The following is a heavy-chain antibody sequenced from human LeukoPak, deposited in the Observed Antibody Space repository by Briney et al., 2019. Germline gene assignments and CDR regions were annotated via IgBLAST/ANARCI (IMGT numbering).Heavy chain of an antibody. CDR3: AKDLPGPRPV. CDR2: MSGSGGTT. CDR1: GFTFSTYA. V-gene: IGHV3-23*01. Sequence: GGSLRLSCAASGFTFSTYAMSWVRQAPGKGLEWVSTMSGSGGTTYYADSVKGRFTISRDNSKNTLYLQMHSLRAEDTAVYYCAKDLPGPRPVWGQGTMVTVSS. D-gene: IGHD7-27*01. J-gene: IGHJ3*01.